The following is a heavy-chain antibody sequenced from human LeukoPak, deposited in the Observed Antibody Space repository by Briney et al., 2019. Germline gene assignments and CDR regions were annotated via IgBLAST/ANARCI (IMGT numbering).Heavy chain of an antibody. CDR3: ARDKGYGSDY. V-gene: IGHV3-7*01. CDR2: IKQDGSQK. CDR1: GFTFSDHW. J-gene: IGHJ4*02. D-gene: IGHD3-10*01. Sequence: GGSLRLSCEASGFTFSDHWMNWVRQAPGKGLEWVACIKQDGSQKDYVDSVKGRFTISRDDAKNSLYLQMSSLRAEDTAMYYCARDKGYGSDYWGPGVQVTVSS.